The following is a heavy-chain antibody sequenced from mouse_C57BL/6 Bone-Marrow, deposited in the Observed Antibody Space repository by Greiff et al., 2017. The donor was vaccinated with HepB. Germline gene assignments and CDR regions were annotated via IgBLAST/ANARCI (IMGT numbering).Heavy chain of an antibody. J-gene: IGHJ4*01. CDR3: ARVITRVGAMDY. D-gene: IGHD1-1*01. CDR2: ILPGGGST. CDR1: GYTFTGYW. V-gene: IGHV1-9*01. Sequence: VKLQESGAELMKPGASVKLSCKATGYTFTGYWIEWVKQRPGHGLEWIGEILPGGGSTNYNEKFKGKATFTADTSSNTAYMQLSSLTTEDSAIYYCARVITRVGAMDYWGQGTSVTVSS.